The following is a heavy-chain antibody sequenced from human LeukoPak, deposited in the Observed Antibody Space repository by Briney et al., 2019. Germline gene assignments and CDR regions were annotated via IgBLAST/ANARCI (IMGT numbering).Heavy chain of an antibody. V-gene: IGHV3-33*01. CDR3: AREVIAARMVDC. D-gene: IGHD6-6*01. CDR1: GFTFSSYG. J-gene: IGHJ4*02. Sequence: PGRSLRLSCAASGFTFSSYGMHWVRQAPGKGLEWVAVIWYDGSNKYYADSVKGRFTISRDNSKNTVYLQMNSLRAEDTAVYYCAREVIAARMVDCWGQGTLVTVSS. CDR2: IWYDGSNK.